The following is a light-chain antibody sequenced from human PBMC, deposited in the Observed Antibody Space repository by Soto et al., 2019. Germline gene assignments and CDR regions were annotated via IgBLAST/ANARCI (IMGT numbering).Light chain of an antibody. CDR3: SSYGSSTPVV. J-gene: IGLJ2*01. CDR2: DVS. CDR1: SSDVGGYNY. Sequence: QTVVTQPASVSGSPGQSITISCTGTSSDVGGYNYVSWYQQHPGTAPKLMIYDVSYRPSGVSNRFSGSKSGNTASLTISGLQAEDEADYYCSSYGSSTPVVFGGGTKVTVL. V-gene: IGLV2-14*01.